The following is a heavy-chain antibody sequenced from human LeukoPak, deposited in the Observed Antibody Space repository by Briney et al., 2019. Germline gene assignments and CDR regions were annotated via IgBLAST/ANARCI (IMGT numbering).Heavy chain of an antibody. J-gene: IGHJ4*02. V-gene: IGHV4-39*02. Sequence: SETLSLTCTISGGSVTGSSYYWGWIRQSPGKGLEWIGNIYYSGSTYYNSSLKSRVTISIDTSKNHFSLRLTSVTASDTAVYFCTRGSYDVLTGRSTLGEYWGQGTLVAVSS. CDR1: GGSVTGSSYY. CDR3: TRGSYDVLTGRSTLGEY. D-gene: IGHD3-9*01. CDR2: IYYSGST.